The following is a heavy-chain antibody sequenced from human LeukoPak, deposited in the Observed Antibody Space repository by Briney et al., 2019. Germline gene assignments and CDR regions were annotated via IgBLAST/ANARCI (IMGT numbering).Heavy chain of an antibody. CDR2: ISYDGSNK. D-gene: IGHD5-12*01. V-gene: IGHV3-30*18. Sequence: GRSLRLSCAASGFTFSSYGMHWVRQAPGKGLEWVAVISYDGSNKYYADSVKGRFTISRDNSKNTLYLQMNTLRAEDTAVYYCAKDPRYSGLRGSFDYWGQGTLVTVSS. J-gene: IGHJ4*02. CDR3: AKDPRYSGLRGSFDY. CDR1: GFTFSSYG.